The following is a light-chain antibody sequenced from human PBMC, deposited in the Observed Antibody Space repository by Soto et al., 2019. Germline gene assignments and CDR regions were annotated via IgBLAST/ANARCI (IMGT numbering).Light chain of an antibody. J-gene: IGKJ1*01. Sequence: EIVMTQSPATLSVSPGERATLSCRASQSVSSNLAWYQQKPGQAPRLLINGASTRATGIPARFSGSGSGTEFTLPISSLQSEDFAVYYCQQYNNWPPWTFGQGTKVEIK. CDR2: GAS. V-gene: IGKV3-15*01. CDR3: QQYNNWPPWT. CDR1: QSVSSN.